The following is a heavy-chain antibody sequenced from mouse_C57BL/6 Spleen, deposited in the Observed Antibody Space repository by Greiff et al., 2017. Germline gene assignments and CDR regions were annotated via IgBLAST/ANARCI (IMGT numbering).Heavy chain of an antibody. V-gene: IGHV5-4*03. CDR1: GFTFSSYA. Sequence: EVKLMESGGGLVKPGGSLKLSCAASGFTFSSYAMSWVRQTPEKRLEWVATISDGGSYTYYPDNVKGRFTISRDNAKNNLYLQMSHLKSEDTAMYYCARAPDGYPYYFDYWGQGTTLTVSS. CDR2: ISDGGSYT. J-gene: IGHJ2*01. CDR3: ARAPDGYPYYFDY. D-gene: IGHD2-3*01.